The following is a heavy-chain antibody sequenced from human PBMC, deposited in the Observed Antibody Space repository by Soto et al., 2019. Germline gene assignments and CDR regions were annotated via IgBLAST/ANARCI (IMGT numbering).Heavy chain of an antibody. CDR1: GGSISSGGYY. CDR3: ARAPTLGGRNYFDY. V-gene: IGHV4-31*03. J-gene: IGHJ4*02. Sequence: PSETLSLTCTVSGGSISSGGYYWSWIRQHPGKGLEWIGYIYYSGSTYYNPSLKSRVTISVDTSKNQFSLKLSSVTAADTAVYYCARAPTLGGRNYFDYWGQGTLVTVSS. D-gene: IGHD1-1*01. CDR2: IYYSGST.